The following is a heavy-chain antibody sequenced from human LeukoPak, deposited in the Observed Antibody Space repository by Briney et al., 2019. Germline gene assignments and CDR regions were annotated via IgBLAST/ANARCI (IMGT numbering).Heavy chain of an antibody. CDR1: GFXFSSYA. Sequence: PGGSLRLSCSASGFXFSSYAMYWVRQAPGKGREYVSGISSNGGSTYYADSVKGRFTISRDNSKNTLYLQMSSLRAEDTAVYYCVNRGGLLLYFIYWGQGTLVTVSS. D-gene: IGHD3-22*01. CDR2: ISSNGGST. V-gene: IGHV3-64D*06. CDR3: VNRGGLLLYFIY. J-gene: IGHJ4*02.